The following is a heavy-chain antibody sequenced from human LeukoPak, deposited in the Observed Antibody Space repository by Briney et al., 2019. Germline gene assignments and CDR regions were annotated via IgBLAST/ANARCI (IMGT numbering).Heavy chain of an antibody. CDR1: GGSISSYY. V-gene: IGHV4-59*06. CDR2: IYYSGST. J-gene: IGHJ4*02. D-gene: IGHD2-21*01. Sequence: PSETLSLTCTVSGGSISSYYWSWIRQPPGKGLEWLGYIYYSGSTHYNPSLQSRLTISLDTSKNQFSLRLSSVTAADTAVYFCARSLVKPYYFDCWGQGALVTVSS. CDR3: ARSLVKPYYFDC.